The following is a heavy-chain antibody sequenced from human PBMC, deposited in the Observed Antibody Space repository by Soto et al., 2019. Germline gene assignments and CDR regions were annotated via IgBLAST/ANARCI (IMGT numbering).Heavy chain of an antibody. J-gene: IGHJ5*02. CDR1: SGSISSSNW. CDR3: ARQLVVPAAGYNWFDP. V-gene: IGHV4-4*02. Sequence: SETMSLTCAVSSGSISSSNWWSWVRPPPGRGLEWIGEIYHSGSTNYNPTHKSRVTISVDKSKNQFSLKLSSVTAADTAVYYCARQLVVPAAGYNWFDPWGQGTLVTVSS. D-gene: IGHD2-2*01. CDR2: IYHSGST.